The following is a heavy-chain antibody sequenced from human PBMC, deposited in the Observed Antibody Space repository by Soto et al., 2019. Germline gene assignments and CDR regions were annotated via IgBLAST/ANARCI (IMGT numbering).Heavy chain of an antibody. V-gene: IGHV3-30*03. J-gene: IGHJ4*02. CDR2: ISIRGGDE. CDR3: ARGTIVARQHLDY. Sequence: VESGGGVVQPGKSLRLSCAASGFTFSSYAMHWARQAPGNGLEWVTVISIRGGDEYYAESVRGRFTISRDDSKNTLYLQMDSLRVEDTAVYYCARGTIVARQHLDYWGQGTLVTVSS. D-gene: IGHD6-6*01. CDR1: GFTFSSYA.